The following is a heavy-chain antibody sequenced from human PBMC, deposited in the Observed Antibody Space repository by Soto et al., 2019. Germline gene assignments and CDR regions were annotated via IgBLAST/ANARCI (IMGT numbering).Heavy chain of an antibody. Sequence: PSETLSLTCIVSGGSISSYYWSWIRQPPGKGLEWIGYIYYSGSTNYNPSLKSRVTISVDTSKNQFSLKLSSVTAADTAVYYCARMETGYYGNFNWFDLWGQGTLVTVSS. D-gene: IGHD3-9*01. J-gene: IGHJ5*02. CDR2: IYYSGST. CDR1: GGSISSYY. V-gene: IGHV4-59*01. CDR3: ARMETGYYGNFNWFDL.